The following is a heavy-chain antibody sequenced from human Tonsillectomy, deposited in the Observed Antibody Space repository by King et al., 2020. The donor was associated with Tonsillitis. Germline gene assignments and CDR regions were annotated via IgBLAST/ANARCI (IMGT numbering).Heavy chain of an antibody. CDR1: GYTFTAYY. V-gene: IGHV1-2*02. CDR3: AGAFSGSYFTLCYDMDV. Sequence: QLVQSGAEVKKPGASVKVSCKASGYTFTAYYMHWVRQAPGQGLEWMGWINPNSGDTNYTQKFQGRVTMTRATSISTAYMEVSRLGSDDTAVYYCAGAFSGSYFTLCYDMDVWGQGTTVTVSS. D-gene: IGHD1-26*01. J-gene: IGHJ6*02. CDR2: INPNSGDT.